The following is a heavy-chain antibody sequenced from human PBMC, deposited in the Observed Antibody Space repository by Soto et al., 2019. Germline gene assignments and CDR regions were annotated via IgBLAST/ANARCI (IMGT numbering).Heavy chain of an antibody. CDR1: GFTFSSYG. CDR3: ARDPARIVGATNAFDI. Sequence: QVQLVESGGGVVQPGRSLRLSCAASGFTFSSYGMHWVRQAPGKGLEWVAVIWYDGSNKYYADSVKGRFTISRDNSKNTLYLQMNSLRAEDTAVYYCARDPARIVGATNAFDIWGQGTMVTVSS. D-gene: IGHD1-26*01. J-gene: IGHJ3*02. V-gene: IGHV3-33*01. CDR2: IWYDGSNK.